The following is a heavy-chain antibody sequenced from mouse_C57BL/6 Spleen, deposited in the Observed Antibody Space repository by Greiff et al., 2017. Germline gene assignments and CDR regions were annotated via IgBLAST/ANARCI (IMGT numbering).Heavy chain of an antibody. J-gene: IGHJ2*01. D-gene: IGHD1-1*01. V-gene: IGHV1-52*01. CDR3: ARGPSITTVVAHYFDY. Sequence: QVQLQQPGAELVRPGSSVKLSCKASGYTFTSYWLHWVKQRPIQGLEWIGNIDPSDSETHYNQKFKDKATLTVDKSSSTAYMQLSSLTSEDSAVYYCARGPSITTVVAHYFDYWGQGTTLTVSS. CDR2: IDPSDSET. CDR1: GYTFTSYW.